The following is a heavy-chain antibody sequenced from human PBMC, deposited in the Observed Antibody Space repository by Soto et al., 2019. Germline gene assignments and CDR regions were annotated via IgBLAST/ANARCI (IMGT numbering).Heavy chain of an antibody. J-gene: IGHJ4*02. CDR1: GFTFSDYY. Sequence: LRLSCAASGFTFSDYYMSWIRQAPGKGLEWVSYISSSSSYTNYADSVKGRFTISRDNAKNSLYLQMNSLRAEDTAVYYCARDQDFWSGYYIDYWGQGTLVTVSS. CDR2: ISSSSSYT. CDR3: ARDQDFWSGYYIDY. V-gene: IGHV3-11*06. D-gene: IGHD3-3*01.